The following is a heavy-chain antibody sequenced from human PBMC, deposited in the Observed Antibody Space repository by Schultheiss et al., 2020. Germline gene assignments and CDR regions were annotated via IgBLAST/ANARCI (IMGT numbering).Heavy chain of an antibody. J-gene: IGHJ5*02. Sequence: SGPTLVKPTQTLTLTCNFSGFSLSTSGVGVGWIRQPPGKALEWLALIDWDDDKYYSTSLKTRLTISKDTSKNQVVLTMTNMDPVDTATYYCAHTTGTGDWFDPWGQGTLVTVSS. CDR3: AHTTGTGDWFDP. CDR2: IDWDDDK. V-gene: IGHV2-70*12. CDR1: GFSLSTSGVG. D-gene: IGHD1-14*01.